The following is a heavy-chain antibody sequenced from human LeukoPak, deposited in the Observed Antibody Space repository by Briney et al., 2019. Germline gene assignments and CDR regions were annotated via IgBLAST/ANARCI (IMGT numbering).Heavy chain of an antibody. Sequence: SVKVSCKASGYTFTGYYMHWVRQAPGQGLEWMGGIIPIFGTANYAQKFQGRVTITADKSTSTAYMELSSLRSEDTAVYYCARDRRDYYDSSGPRGSFDYWGQGTLVTVSS. D-gene: IGHD3-22*01. V-gene: IGHV1-69*06. J-gene: IGHJ4*02. CDR1: GYTFTGYY. CDR3: ARDRRDYYDSSGPRGSFDY. CDR2: IIPIFGTA.